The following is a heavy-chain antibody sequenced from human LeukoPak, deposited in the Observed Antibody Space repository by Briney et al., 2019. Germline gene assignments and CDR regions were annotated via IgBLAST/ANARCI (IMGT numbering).Heavy chain of an antibody. D-gene: IGHD6-6*01. J-gene: IGHJ4*02. CDR2: IYYSGST. V-gene: IGHV4-59*01. CDR3: ARVMDSSSSSGDY. Sequence: SSETLSLTCTVSGGSISSYYWSWIQQPPGKGLEWIGYIYYSGSTNYNPSLKSRVTISVDTSKNQFSLKLSSVTAADTAVYYCARVMDSSSSSGDYWGQGTLVTVSS. CDR1: GGSISSYY.